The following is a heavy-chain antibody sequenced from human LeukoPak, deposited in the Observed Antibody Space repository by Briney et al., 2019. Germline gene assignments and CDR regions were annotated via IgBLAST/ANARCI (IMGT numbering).Heavy chain of an antibody. Sequence: SETLSLTCTVSGYSISSGYYWGWIRQPPGKGLEWIGSIYHSGSTYYNPSLKSRVTISVDTSKNQFSLKLSSVTAADTAVYYCARGERYSYTNWFDPWGQGTLVTVSS. J-gene: IGHJ5*02. CDR2: IYHSGST. CDR1: GYSISSGYY. D-gene: IGHD5-18*01. CDR3: ARGERYSYTNWFDP. V-gene: IGHV4-38-2*02.